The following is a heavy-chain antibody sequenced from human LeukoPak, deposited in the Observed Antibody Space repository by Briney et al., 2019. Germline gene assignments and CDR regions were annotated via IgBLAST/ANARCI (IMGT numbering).Heavy chain of an antibody. CDR2: ISYDGSNK. CDR3: AKSRVRGVSYFDY. V-gene: IGHV3-30*18. D-gene: IGHD3-10*01. Sequence: PGGSLRLSCAASGFTFSTYGMYWVRHAPGKGLEGVAVISYDGSNKNYADSVKGRFTISRDNSKNTLYLQMNSLRAEDTAVYYCAKSRVRGVSYFDYWGQGTLVTVSS. J-gene: IGHJ4*02. CDR1: GFTFSTYG.